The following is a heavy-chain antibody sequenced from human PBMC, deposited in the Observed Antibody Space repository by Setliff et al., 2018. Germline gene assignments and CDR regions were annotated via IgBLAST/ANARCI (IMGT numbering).Heavy chain of an antibody. CDR2: ISVYNGYT. J-gene: IGHJ3*02. Sequence: ASVKVSCKAFGYTFTSYGISWVGQAPGHGLEWMGWISVYNGYTNYAQKLQGRVTMTTDTSTSTAYINVRSLGSDDTAVYYCARHIPDVDGYAFDIWGQGTMVTVSS. CDR1: GYTFTSYG. CDR3: ARHIPDVDGYAFDI. V-gene: IGHV1-18*01. D-gene: IGHD2-21*01.